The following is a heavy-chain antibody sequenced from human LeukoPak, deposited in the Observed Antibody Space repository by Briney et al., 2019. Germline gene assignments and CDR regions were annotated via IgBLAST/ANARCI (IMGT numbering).Heavy chain of an antibody. J-gene: IGHJ5*02. CDR1: GGSISSSNW. Sequence: SETLSLTCAVSGGSISSSNWWSWVRQPPGKGLEWIGEIYHSGSTNYNPSLKSRVTISVDTSKNQFSLKLSSVTAADTAVYYCARQAHYSSGWYTWFDPWGQGTLVTVSS. CDR2: IYHSGST. V-gene: IGHV4-4*02. D-gene: IGHD6-19*01. CDR3: ARQAHYSSGWYTWFDP.